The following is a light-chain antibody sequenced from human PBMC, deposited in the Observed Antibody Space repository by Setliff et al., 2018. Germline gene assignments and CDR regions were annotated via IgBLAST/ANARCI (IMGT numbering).Light chain of an antibody. V-gene: IGLV2-14*03. J-gene: IGLJ1*01. CDR1: SSDVGGYNY. CDR2: DVT. CDR3: SSYTTSGTYL. Sequence: QSALTQPASVSGSPGQWITISCSGTSSDVGGYNYVSWYQQHPGKAPKLMIYDVTNRPSGISNRFSGSKSGNTASLTISGLQAEDDADYYCSSYTTSGTYLFGTGTKVTVL.